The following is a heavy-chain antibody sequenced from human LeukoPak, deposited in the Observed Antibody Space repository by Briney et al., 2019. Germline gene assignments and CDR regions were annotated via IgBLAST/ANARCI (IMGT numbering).Heavy chain of an antibody. Sequence: GGSLRVSRAASGFTFSSYAMNWVRQAPGKGLEWISYIRSTSSTIYHADSVKGRFTISRDNAKNSLYLQMNSLRDEDTAVYYCARSYSFDYWGQGTLVTVSS. CDR3: ARSYSFDY. CDR2: IRSTSSTI. D-gene: IGHD2-21*01. V-gene: IGHV3-48*02. CDR1: GFTFSSYA. J-gene: IGHJ4*02.